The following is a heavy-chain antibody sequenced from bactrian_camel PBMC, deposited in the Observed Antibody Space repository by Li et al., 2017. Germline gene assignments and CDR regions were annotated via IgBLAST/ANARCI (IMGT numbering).Heavy chain of an antibody. V-gene: IGHV3S1*01. D-gene: IGHD6*01. J-gene: IGHJ6*01. Sequence: HVQLVESGGGPVQAGGSLNLSCTVSGYTGNTYCMGWFRQAPGKEREGVAGLSTGSGSTYYADSVKGRFTISQDNAKNTLYLQMNSLKPEDTAMHYCAAGRSNGCTSVVAGRADFGYWGQGTQVTVS. CDR1: GYTGNTYC. CDR2: LSTGSGST. CDR3: AAGRSNGCTSVVAGRADFGY.